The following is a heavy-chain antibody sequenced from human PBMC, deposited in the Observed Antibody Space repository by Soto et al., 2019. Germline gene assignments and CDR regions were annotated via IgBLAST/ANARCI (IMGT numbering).Heavy chain of an antibody. Sequence: QVQLVQSGPEVKKPGSSVKVSCKTSGDTFKKFAISWVRQAPGQGPEWMGGIIPMFGTTKYTQKFQGRVTFTADRSTGTAYTELTSRMCEDTDSSFCARGVVPYAAAAPHYLQYGLDVWGKGPTVTVS. CDR1: GDTFKKFA. V-gene: IGHV1-69*06. CDR3: ARGVVPYAAAAPHYLQYGLDV. D-gene: IGHD6-6*01. J-gene: IGHJ6*04. CDR2: IIPMFGTT.